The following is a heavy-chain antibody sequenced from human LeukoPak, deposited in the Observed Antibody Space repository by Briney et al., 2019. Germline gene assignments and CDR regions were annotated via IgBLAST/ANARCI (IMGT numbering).Heavy chain of an antibody. CDR1: GYSFPTYW. CDR3: ARPPSRGYSSSFEY. J-gene: IGHJ4*02. D-gene: IGHD2-2*03. V-gene: IGHV5-51*01. CDR2: IYPDESNI. Sequence: GESLQISCKGSGYSFPTYWIAWVRQLPGKGLEWMGIIYPDESNIRYSPSFQGQVTISTDKSISTAYLQWSSLKASDTAMYYCARPPSRGYSSSFEYWGQGTLVTVSS.